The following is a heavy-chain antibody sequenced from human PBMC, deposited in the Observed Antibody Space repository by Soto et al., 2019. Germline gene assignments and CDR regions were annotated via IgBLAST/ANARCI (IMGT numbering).Heavy chain of an antibody. J-gene: IGHJ4*02. Sequence: SETLSLTCSVSGGSISSTSYYWGWIRQPPGKGLEWIGSIYYSGSIYHNPSLKSRVSTSVDTSKNQFSLKLNSVTAADTALYYCARLLYDRSGYYYFXYWGRGTLVTVSS. V-gene: IGHV4-39*01. D-gene: IGHD3-22*01. CDR3: ARLLYDRSGYYYFXY. CDR2: IYYSGSI. CDR1: GGSISSTSYY.